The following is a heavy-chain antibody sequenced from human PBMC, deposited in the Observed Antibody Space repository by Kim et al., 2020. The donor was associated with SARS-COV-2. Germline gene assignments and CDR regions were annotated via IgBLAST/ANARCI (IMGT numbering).Heavy chain of an antibody. CDR3: ARHTFKWVAGHGGMDV. V-gene: IGHV5-10-1*01. CDR2: IDPSDSYT. J-gene: IGHJ6*02. CDR1: GYSFTSYW. Sequence: GESLKISCKGSGYSFTSYWISWVRQMPGKGLEWMGRIDPSDSYTNYSPSFQGHVTISADKSISTAYLQWSSLKASDTAMYYCARHTFKWVAGHGGMDVWGQGTTSTVSS. D-gene: IGHD6-19*01.